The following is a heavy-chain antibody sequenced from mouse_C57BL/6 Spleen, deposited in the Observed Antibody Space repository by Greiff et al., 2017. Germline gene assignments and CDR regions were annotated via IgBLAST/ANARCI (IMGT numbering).Heavy chain of an antibody. Sequence: QVQLQQSGAELVRPGTSVKVSCKASGYAFTNYLIEWVKQRPGPGLEWIGVINPGSGGTNYNEKFKGKATLTADKSSSTAYMQLSSLTSEDSAVYFCARAGTVDYWGQGTTLTVSS. CDR3: ARAGTVDY. CDR1: GYAFTNYL. CDR2: INPGSGGT. V-gene: IGHV1-54*01. D-gene: IGHD4-1*01. J-gene: IGHJ2*01.